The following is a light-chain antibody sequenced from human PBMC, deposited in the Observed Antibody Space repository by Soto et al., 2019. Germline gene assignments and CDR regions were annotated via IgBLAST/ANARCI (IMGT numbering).Light chain of an antibody. CDR1: KLGNNY. CDR3: QAWDSGTVV. Sequence: SYELTQPPSVSVSPGQTASITFSGDKLGNNYASWYQQKPGQSPVLVIHQDSKRPSGIPERFSGSISGNTATLTISGTQSMDEADYYCQAWDSGTVVFGGGTKVTVL. CDR2: QDS. J-gene: IGLJ2*01. V-gene: IGLV3-1*01.